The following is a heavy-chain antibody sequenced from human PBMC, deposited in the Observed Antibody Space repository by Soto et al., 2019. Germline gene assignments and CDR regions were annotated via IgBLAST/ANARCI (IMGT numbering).Heavy chain of an antibody. V-gene: IGHV1-18*01. CDR2: ISAYNGNT. CDR1: GYTFTSYF. CDR3: ASDLPPSDY. J-gene: IGHJ4*02. Sequence: QVQLVQSGAEVKKPGASVKVSCKASGYTFTSYFISWVRQAPGQGLEWMGWISAYNGNTNYVEKRQGRVTMTADTATSSAYLELRSLRSDDTAVYCCASDLPPSDYWGQGTRVSVSS.